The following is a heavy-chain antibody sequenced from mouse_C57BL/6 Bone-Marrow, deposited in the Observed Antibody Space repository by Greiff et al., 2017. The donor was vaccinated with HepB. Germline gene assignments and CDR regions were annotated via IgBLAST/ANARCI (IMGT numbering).Heavy chain of an antibody. V-gene: IGHV5-9-1*02. D-gene: IGHD1-3*01. Sequence: EVHLVESGEGLVKPGGSLKLSCAASGFTFSSYAMSWVRQTPEKRLEWVAYISSGGDYIYYADTVKGRFTISRDNARNTLYLQMSSLKSEDTAMYYCTREGGDGPLKTVAWFAYWGQGTLVTVSA. CDR3: TREGGDGPLKTVAWFAY. J-gene: IGHJ3*01. CDR1: GFTFSSYA. CDR2: ISSGGDYI.